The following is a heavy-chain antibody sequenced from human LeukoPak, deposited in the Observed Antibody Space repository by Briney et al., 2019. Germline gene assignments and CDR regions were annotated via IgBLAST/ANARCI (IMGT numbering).Heavy chain of an antibody. V-gene: IGHV4-59*08. CDR3: ARGDDAFDI. CDR1: GGSMSSYY. Sequence: SETLSLTRTVSGGSMSSYYWSWIRQPPGKGLEWIGYFYYSGSTNYNPSLKSRGDISVDMSKNQISLKLSSVTAADTAVYYCARGDDAFDIWGQGTMVTVSS. D-gene: IGHD3-16*01. J-gene: IGHJ3*02. CDR2: FYYSGST.